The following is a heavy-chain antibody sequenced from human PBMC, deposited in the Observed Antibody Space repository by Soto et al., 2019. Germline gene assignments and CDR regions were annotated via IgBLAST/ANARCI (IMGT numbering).Heavy chain of an antibody. Sequence: QVQLQESGPGLVRPSQTLSLTCTVSGGSISSGAHFCTWIRQHSGKGLEWIGYIYYSGTTYYNPSLKSRVTXSXXTPKNPLSLKLSSVTAADTAVYYCARGSPYYGLDVWGQGTTVIVSS. J-gene: IGHJ6*02. CDR3: ARGSPYYGLDV. D-gene: IGHD2-15*01. V-gene: IGHV4-31*03. CDR1: GGSISSGAHF. CDR2: IYYSGTT.